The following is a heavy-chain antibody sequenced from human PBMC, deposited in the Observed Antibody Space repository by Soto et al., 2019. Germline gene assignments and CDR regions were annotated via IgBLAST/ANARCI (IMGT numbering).Heavy chain of an antibody. J-gene: IGHJ1*01. V-gene: IGHV4-31*03. CDR3: AIYDSSGSRGFQH. CDR2: IYYSGST. Sequence: QVQLQESGPGLVKPSQTLSLTCTVSGGSISSGGYSWSWIRQHPWKGLEWIGYIYYSGSTYYNPSLKSRVTISVDTSKNQFSLKLSSVTAADTAVYYCAIYDSSGSRGFQHWGQGTLVTVSS. CDR1: GGSISSGGYS. D-gene: IGHD3-22*01.